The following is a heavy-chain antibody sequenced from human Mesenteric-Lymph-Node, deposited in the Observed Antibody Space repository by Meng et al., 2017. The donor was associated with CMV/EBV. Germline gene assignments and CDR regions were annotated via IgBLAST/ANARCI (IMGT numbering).Heavy chain of an antibody. CDR2: INVNNTYI. J-gene: IGHJ4*02. Sequence: GESLKISCTASGFTFSNYIMNWVRQAPGKGLEWVSSINVNNTYIYHVDSMRGRFTISRDDARSTLYLQMNSLRAEDTAVYYCARDSGELSRSLDYWGQGTLVTVSS. CDR3: ARDSGELSRSLDY. D-gene: IGHD3-16*02. CDR1: GFTFSNYI. V-gene: IGHV3-21*01.